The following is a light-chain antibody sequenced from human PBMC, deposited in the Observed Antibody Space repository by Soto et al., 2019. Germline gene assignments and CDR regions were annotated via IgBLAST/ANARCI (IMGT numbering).Light chain of an antibody. Sequence: QSALTQPASVSGSPGQSITISCTGTSSDVGAYNSVSWCQQHPGKAPKLMIFDVTNRPSGVSYRFSGSKSGNTASLTISGLQAEDEADYYCSSYTSSNTVVFGGGTKVTVL. CDR2: DVT. CDR1: SSDVGAYNS. V-gene: IGLV2-14*01. CDR3: SSYTSSNTVV. J-gene: IGLJ2*01.